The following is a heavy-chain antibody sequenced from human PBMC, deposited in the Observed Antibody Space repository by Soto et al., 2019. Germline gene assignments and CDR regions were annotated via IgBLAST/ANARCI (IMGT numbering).Heavy chain of an antibody. CDR1: GFTFSGYW. J-gene: IGHJ4*02. CDR2: IDGDGSRT. D-gene: IGHD1-1*01. Sequence: EVQLVESGGGLVQPGGSLRLSCAASGFTFSGYWMHWVRQAPGKGLVWVSRIDGDGSRTNYADSVKGRFTISRDNAKHTLYLQMNSLRAEDTAVYYCARELASYNDYWGQGTLVTVSS. V-gene: IGHV3-74*01. CDR3: ARELASYNDY.